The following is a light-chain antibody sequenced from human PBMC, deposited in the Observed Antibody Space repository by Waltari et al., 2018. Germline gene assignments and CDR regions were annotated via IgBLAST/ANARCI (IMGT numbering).Light chain of an antibody. CDR3: QCYDTTLDGWV. J-gene: IGLJ3*02. CDR1: RSNIGAGYE. Sequence: QSVLTQPPSVSGAPGPRATISCTGNRSNIGAGYEIHWYHQFPGTAPKLLIYGNNYRPSGVPDRFSGSKSGTSGSLAITGLQAEDEADYYCQCYDTTLDGWVFGGGTRLTVL. CDR2: GNN. V-gene: IGLV1-40*01.